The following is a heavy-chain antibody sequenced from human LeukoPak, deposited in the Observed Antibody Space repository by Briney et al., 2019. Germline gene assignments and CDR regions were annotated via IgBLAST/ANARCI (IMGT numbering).Heavy chain of an antibody. D-gene: IGHD2-15*01. Sequence: GGSLRLSCAASGFTFSSYGMHWVRQAPGKGLEWVANINQDGGEKYYVDSVKGRFTISRDNAKNSLYLQMNSLRAEDTAVYYCARYCSGGSCFDYWGQGTLVTVSS. V-gene: IGHV3-7*03. CDR1: GFTFSSYG. J-gene: IGHJ4*02. CDR2: INQDGGEK. CDR3: ARYCSGGSCFDY.